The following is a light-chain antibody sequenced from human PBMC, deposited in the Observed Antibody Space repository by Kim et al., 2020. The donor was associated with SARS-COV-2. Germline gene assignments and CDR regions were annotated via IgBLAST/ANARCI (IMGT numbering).Light chain of an antibody. CDR2: GKN. CDR1: SLGSYT. J-gene: IGLJ2*01. V-gene: IGLV3-19*01. CDR3: NSRDSSGYHLV. Sequence: ALGQTVRIKCQGDSLGSYTASWFQQKPGHAPVVVINGKNNRPSGIPDRFSGSTSGNTSSLTITGAQAEDEADYNCNSRDSSGYHLVLGGGTQLTVL.